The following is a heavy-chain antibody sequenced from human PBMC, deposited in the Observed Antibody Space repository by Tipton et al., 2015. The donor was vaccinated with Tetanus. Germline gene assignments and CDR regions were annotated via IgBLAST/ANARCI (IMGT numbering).Heavy chain of an antibody. CDR3: ARAPNRISRAYDF. Sequence: QLVQSGAEVRRSGASVKVSCKVSGYAFSSYGINWVRQAPGQGLEWVGSISPYTGNTNYAQNLQGRVTITADESTNTAYMELSSLISEDTAVYYCARAPNRISRAYDFWGQGTQITVSS. J-gene: IGHJ4*02. CDR2: ISPYTGNT. D-gene: IGHD1-14*01. V-gene: IGHV1-18*04. CDR1: GYAFSSYG.